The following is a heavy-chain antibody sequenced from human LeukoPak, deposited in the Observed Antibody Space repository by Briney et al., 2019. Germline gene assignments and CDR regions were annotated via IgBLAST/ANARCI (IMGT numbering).Heavy chain of an antibody. CDR3: ARDIAAAGTRGPANAFDI. D-gene: IGHD6-13*01. J-gene: IGHJ3*02. CDR2: INWNGGST. Sequence: PGGSLRLSCAASGFTFSSYGMSWVRQAPGKGLEWVSGINWNGGSTGYADSVKGRFTISRDNAKNSLYLQMNSLRAEDTALYYCARDIAAAGTRGPANAFDIWGQGTMVTVSS. CDR1: GFTFSSYG. V-gene: IGHV3-20*04.